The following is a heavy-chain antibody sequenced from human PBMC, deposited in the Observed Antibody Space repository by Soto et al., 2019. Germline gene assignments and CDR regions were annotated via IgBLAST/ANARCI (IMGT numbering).Heavy chain of an antibody. D-gene: IGHD3-16*01. CDR3: ARDIGFDYVN. V-gene: IGHV3-7*01. Sequence: GGSLRLSCAVSGFNETSYWMSWVRQAPGKGLEWVASIKEDGSEIYYLHSVRGRFSISRDSAGNALHLTMNYLSAEDTGRYFCARDIGFDYVNWGQGPLGAVSS. CDR2: IKEDGSEI. J-gene: IGHJ4*02. CDR1: GFNETSYW.